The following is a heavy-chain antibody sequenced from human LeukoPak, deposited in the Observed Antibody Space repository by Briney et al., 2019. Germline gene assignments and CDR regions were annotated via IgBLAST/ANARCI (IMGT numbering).Heavy chain of an antibody. CDR2: INHSGST. CDR1: GGSFSGYY. J-gene: IGHJ5*02. CDR3: ASHPSDYDRWFDP. Sequence: PSETLSLTCAVYGGSFSGYYWSWIRQPPGKGLEWIGEINHSGSTNYNPSHKSRVTMSVDTSKNQFSLKLSSVTAADTVVYYCASHPSDYDRWFDPWGQGTLVTVSS. D-gene: IGHD4-17*01. V-gene: IGHV4-34*01.